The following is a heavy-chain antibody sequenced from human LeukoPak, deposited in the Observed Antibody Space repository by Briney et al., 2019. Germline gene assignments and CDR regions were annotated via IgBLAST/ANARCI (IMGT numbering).Heavy chain of an antibody. CDR1: GYSFATYW. V-gene: IGHV5-51*01. J-gene: IGHJ4*02. CDR2: IYPGDSDT. Sequence: GESLKISCKGSGYSFATYWIGWVRPVSGKGLEWMGVIYPGDSDTRYSPSFQGQVTISADKSLSTAYLQWSSLKASDTAMYYCVRGGADMATTIDYWGQGTLVTVPS. D-gene: IGHD5-24*01. CDR3: VRGGADMATTIDY.